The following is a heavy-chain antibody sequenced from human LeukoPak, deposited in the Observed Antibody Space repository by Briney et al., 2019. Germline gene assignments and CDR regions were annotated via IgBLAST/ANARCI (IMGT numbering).Heavy chain of an antibody. J-gene: IGHJ4*02. Sequence: GGSLRLSCAASGFTFSSYAMSWVRQAPGKGLEWVSAISGSGGSTYYADSVKGRFTISRDNSRHTLYLQMNSLRAEGTAVYYCAKDIRRGYNYGYDQFAYWGQGTLVTVSS. CDR3: AKDIRRGYNYGYDQFAY. D-gene: IGHD5-18*01. CDR2: ISGSGGST. V-gene: IGHV3-23*01. CDR1: GFTFSSYA.